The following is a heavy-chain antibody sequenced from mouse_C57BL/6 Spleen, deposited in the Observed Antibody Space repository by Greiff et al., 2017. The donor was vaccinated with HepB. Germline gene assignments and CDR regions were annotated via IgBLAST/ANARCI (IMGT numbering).Heavy chain of an antibody. D-gene: IGHD1-1*01. J-gene: IGHJ3*01. CDR2: ISDGGSYT. V-gene: IGHV5-4*03. CDR1: GFTFSSYA. Sequence: EVMLVESGGGLVKPGGSLKLSCAASGFTFSSYAMSWVRQTPEKRLEWVATISDGGSYTYYPDNVKGRFTISRDNAKNNLYLQMSHLKSEDTAMYYCARDYYGSSYVGTFAYWGQGTLVTVSA. CDR3: ARDYYGSSYVGTFAY.